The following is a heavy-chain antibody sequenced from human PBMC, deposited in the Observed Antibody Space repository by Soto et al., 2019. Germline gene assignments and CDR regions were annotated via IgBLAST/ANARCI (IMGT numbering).Heavy chain of an antibody. CDR2: CIPIFGIT. Sequence: QVQLLQSGAEVRKPGSSVKVSSKACGGPLGSYSISWVRKAPGQGYEWMGGCIPIFGITNYAQRFEDKLTINADEFTSTFYIELSSLKYAETAVYYCVPLQPTTIRGRPGMDVWGQGTTITVSS. J-gene: IGHJ6*02. CDR1: GGPLGSYS. D-gene: IGHD4-4*01. V-gene: IGHV1-69*01. CDR3: VPLQPTTIRGRPGMDV.